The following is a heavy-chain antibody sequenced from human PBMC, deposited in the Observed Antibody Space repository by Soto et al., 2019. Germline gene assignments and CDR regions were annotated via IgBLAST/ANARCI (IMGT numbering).Heavy chain of an antibody. CDR2: IYHSGTT. CDR3: AIPGAGDFDF. V-gene: IGHV4-4*02. J-gene: IGHJ4*02. Sequence: SETLSLTGAVAGASVSTTDWWSWVRQPPGKGLEWVGEIYHSGTTNYNPSLKSRLTMSVDKFTNHFSLTLTSVTAADTAVYYCAIPGAGDFDFWGQGTLVTVSS. D-gene: IGHD6-13*01. CDR1: GASVSTTDW.